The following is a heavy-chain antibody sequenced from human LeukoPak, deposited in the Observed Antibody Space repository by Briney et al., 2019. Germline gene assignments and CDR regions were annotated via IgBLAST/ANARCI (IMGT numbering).Heavy chain of an antibody. D-gene: IGHD6-19*01. CDR1: GYTFTSYG. Sequence: ASVKVSCKASGYTFTSYGISWVRQAPGQGLEWMGWISAYNGNTNYAQKLQGRVTMTTDTSTSTAYMELRSLRSDDTAVYYCARRPLLGFSSGWYVWDYYYGMDVWGQGTTVTVSS. J-gene: IGHJ6*02. CDR2: ISAYNGNT. CDR3: ARRPLLGFSSGWYVWDYYYGMDV. V-gene: IGHV1-18*01.